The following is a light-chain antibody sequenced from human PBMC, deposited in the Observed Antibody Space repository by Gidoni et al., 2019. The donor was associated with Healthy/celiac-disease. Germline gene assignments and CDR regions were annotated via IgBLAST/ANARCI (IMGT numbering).Light chain of an antibody. J-gene: IGKJ4*01. CDR2: AAS. CDR3: LQHKSYPLT. V-gene: IGKV1-17*03. Sequence: DTPTTQSPSAMSASVGDRVTITCRASQGISNYLAWFQQKPGKVPKRLIYAASSLKSGVPSRFSGSGSGTKCTLTISSLQPEDFATYYCLQHKSYPLTFGGGTKVEIK. CDR1: QGISNY.